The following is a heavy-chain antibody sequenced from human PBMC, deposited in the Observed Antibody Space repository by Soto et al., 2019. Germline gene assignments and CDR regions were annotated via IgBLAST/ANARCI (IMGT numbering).Heavy chain of an antibody. CDR3: VRDSHGDY. CDR1: GFTFSNYW. J-gene: IGHJ4*02. CDR2: IDHDGPT. V-gene: IGHV3-74*01. Sequence: EVQLVESGGGLVQPGGSLRLSCAGSGFTFSNYWMHWVRQAPGKGLECVSRIDHDGPTDYAGSVRGRFTISRDNAENTLYLQINSLRPEDTPVHYCVRDSHGDYWGQGTLVTVYS.